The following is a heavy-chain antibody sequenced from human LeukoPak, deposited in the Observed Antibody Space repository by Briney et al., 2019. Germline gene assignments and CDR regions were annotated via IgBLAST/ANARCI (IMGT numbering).Heavy chain of an antibody. CDR1: GGSFSGYY. CDR2: INHSGSA. V-gene: IGHV4-34*01. D-gene: IGHD3-16*01. CDR3: ARHWWGYTFDY. Sequence: SETLSLTCAVYGGSFSGYYWSWIRQPPGKGLEWIGEINHSGSANYNPSLKSRVTISVDTSKNQFSLKLSSVTAADTAVYYCARHWWGYTFDYWGQGTLVTVSS. J-gene: IGHJ4*02.